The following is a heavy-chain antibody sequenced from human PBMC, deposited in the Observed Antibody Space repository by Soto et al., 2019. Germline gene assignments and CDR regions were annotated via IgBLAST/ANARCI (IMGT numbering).Heavy chain of an antibody. CDR2: IFHIGHT. Sequence: QVQLQESGPGLVKPSGTLSLTCVVSGGSITSSHWWSWVRQTPGKGLEWIGEIFHIGHTNYNPSLKGRVTISLDQSKNQFSLKMTSMTAADTAVFDCARREYGMDVWGQGTTVTVSS. V-gene: IGHV4-4*02. CDR1: GGSITSSHW. J-gene: IGHJ6*02. CDR3: ARREYGMDV.